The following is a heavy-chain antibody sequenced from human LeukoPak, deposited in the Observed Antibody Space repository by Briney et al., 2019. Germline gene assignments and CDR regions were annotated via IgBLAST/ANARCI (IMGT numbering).Heavy chain of an antibody. J-gene: IGHJ4*02. CDR1: GGSISSSSYY. Sequence: PSETLSLTCTVSGGSISSSSYYWGWIRQPPGKGLEWIGSIYYSGSTYYNPSLKSRVTISVDTSKNQFSLKLSSVTAADTAVYYCAGTSDASGNFYYDFWGQGILVTVSS. CDR2: IYYSGST. CDR3: AGTSDASGNFYYDF. D-gene: IGHD3-10*01. V-gene: IGHV4-39*01.